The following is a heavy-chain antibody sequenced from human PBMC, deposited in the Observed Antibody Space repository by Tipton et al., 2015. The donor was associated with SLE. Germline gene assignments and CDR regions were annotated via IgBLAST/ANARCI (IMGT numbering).Heavy chain of an antibody. J-gene: IGHJ3*01. Sequence: TLSLTCTVSGVSFSSYYWSWIRLPAGKGLEWIGRVSTTGNNNNNPSLKSRVTMSVDTSKNQVSLKLASVTAADTAVYYCARDGSVSPLDVWGQGTSVVVSS. CDR3: ARDGSVSPLDV. D-gene: IGHD5/OR15-5a*01. CDR1: GVSFSSYY. CDR2: VSTTGNN. V-gene: IGHV4-4*07.